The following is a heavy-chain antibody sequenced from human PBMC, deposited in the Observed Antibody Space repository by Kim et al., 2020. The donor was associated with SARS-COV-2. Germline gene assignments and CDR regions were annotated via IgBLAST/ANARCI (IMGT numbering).Heavy chain of an antibody. J-gene: IGHJ3*02. V-gene: IGHV3-23*01. CDR3: ARVVSEGYVGTDAVDI. D-gene: IGHD5-12*01. Sequence: GGSRRLSCATSGFTFSRFSMNWFRQAPGKGLEWVSSIGGSGGTTYYAESVKDRFTISRDNSKNIVFLQMRSLRVEDTAVYYCARVVSEGYVGTDAVDIWG. CDR1: GFTFSRFS. CDR2: IGGSGGTT.